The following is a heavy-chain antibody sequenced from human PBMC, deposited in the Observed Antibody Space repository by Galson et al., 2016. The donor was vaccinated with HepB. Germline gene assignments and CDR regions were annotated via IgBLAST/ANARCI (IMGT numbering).Heavy chain of an antibody. V-gene: IGHV1-2*02. CDR2: FNPKSAAS. Sequence: SVKVSCKASGYTFTDYYIHWVRQAPGQGLEWMGWFNPKSAASNYADKFPDPLTMTRDTSIGTAYMELSGLTADDTAVYYCARDPGLASGWTNFDSWGQGTLVIVSS. J-gene: IGHJ4*02. D-gene: IGHD6-19*01. CDR3: ARDPGLASGWTNFDS. CDR1: GYTFTDYY.